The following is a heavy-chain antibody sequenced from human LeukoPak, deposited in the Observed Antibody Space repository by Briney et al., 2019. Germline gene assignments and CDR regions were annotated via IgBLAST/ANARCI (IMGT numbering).Heavy chain of an antibody. V-gene: IGHV4-4*02. Sequence: PSETLSLTCAVSGGSISSSNWWSWVRQPPGKGLEWIGEIYHSGSTNYNPSLKSRVTISLDKSKNQFSLKLSSVTAADTAVYYCARRRYDILTGYYNWFDPWGQGTLVTVSS. CDR1: GGSISSSNW. J-gene: IGHJ5*02. CDR2: IYHSGST. D-gene: IGHD3-9*01. CDR3: ARRRYDILTGYYNWFDP.